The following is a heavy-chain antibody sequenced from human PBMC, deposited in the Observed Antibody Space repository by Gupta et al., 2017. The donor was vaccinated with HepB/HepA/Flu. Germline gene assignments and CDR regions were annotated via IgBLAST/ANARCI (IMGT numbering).Heavy chain of an antibody. CDR3: ARGLPFGEFLPDGMDV. V-gene: IGHV4-34*01. CDR1: GGSFSGYY. CDR2: INHSGST. J-gene: IGHJ6*02. D-gene: IGHD3-10*01. Sequence: QVQLQQWGAGLLKPSETLSLTCAVYGGSFSGYYWSWIRQPPGKGLEWIGEINHSGSTNYNPSLKSRVTISVDTSKNQFSLKLSSVTAADTAVYYCARGLPFGEFLPDGMDVWGQGTTVTVSS.